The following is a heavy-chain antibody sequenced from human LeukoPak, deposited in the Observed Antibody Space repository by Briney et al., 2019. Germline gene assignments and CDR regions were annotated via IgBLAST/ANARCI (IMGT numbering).Heavy chain of an antibody. Sequence: PSETLSLTCTVSGYSISSAYYWGWIRQPPGKGLEWIGSIYHSGSTYYNPSLKSRVTISVDTSKNQFSLKLSSVTAADTAVYYCARHKYSSGWPPEGAFDIWGQGTMVTVSS. D-gene: IGHD6-19*01. CDR2: IYHSGST. CDR1: GYSISSAYY. J-gene: IGHJ3*02. CDR3: ARHKYSSGWPPEGAFDI. V-gene: IGHV4-38-2*02.